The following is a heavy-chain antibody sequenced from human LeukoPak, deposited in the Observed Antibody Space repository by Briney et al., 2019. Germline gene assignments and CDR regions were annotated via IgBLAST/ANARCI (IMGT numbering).Heavy chain of an antibody. CDR1: GGSFSGYY. CDR3: ARSRGSIVVVPAAPNCSGGSCYPIFDY. J-gene: IGHJ4*02. V-gene: IGHV4-34*01. D-gene: IGHD2-15*01. CDR2: INHSGST. Sequence: MPSETLSLTCAVYGGSFSGYYWSWIRQPPGKGLEWIGEINHSGSTNYNPSLKSRVTISVDTSKNQFSLKLSSVTAADTAVYYCARSRGSIVVVPAAPNCSGGSCYPIFDYWGQGTLVTVSS.